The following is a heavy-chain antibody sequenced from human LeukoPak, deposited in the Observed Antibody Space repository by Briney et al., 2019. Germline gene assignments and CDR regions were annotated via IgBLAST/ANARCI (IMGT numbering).Heavy chain of an antibody. CDR3: AKSPGSDYSNYGKYGMDV. V-gene: IGHV3-30*02. Sequence: GGSLRLSCAASGFTFSSYGMHWVRQAPGKGLEWVAVIWYDGSNKYYADSVKGRFTISRDNSKNTLYLQMNSLRAEDTAVYYCAKSPGSDYSNYGKYGMDVWGQGTTVTVSS. CDR1: GFTFSSYG. D-gene: IGHD4-11*01. J-gene: IGHJ6*02. CDR2: IWYDGSNK.